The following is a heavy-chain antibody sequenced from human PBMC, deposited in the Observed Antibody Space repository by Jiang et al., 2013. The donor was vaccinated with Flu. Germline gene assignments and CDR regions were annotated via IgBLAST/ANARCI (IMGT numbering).Heavy chain of an antibody. J-gene: IGHJ6*02. CDR1: GYSFTSYW. CDR2: IYPGDSDT. Sequence: VQLVESGAEVKKPGESLKISCKGSGYSFTSYWIGWVRQMPGKGLEWMGIIYPGDSDTRYSPSFQGQVIISVDQSISTAYLQWSSLKASDTAMYYCARVSGNKFRFYYYYYGMDVWGQGTTVTVSS. D-gene: IGHD6-25*01. CDR3: ARVSGNKFRFYYYYYGMDV. V-gene: IGHV5-51*03.